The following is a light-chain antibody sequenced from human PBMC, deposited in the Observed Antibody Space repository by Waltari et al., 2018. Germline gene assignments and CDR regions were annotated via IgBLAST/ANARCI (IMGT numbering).Light chain of an antibody. CDR1: QSINNW. CDR2: KAS. V-gene: IGKV1-5*03. CDR3: QQYNIYSFT. J-gene: IGKJ2*01. Sequence: DIQMTQSPSTLSASVGDRVTITCRASQSINNWLAWYQQKPGKAPKLLIYKASNLESGVPSRFSGGGSGTEFTLTISSLQPDDIATYYCQQYNIYSFTFGQGTKLEIK.